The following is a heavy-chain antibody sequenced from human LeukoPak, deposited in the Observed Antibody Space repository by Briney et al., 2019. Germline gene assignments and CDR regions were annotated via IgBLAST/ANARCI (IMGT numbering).Heavy chain of an antibody. D-gene: IGHD2-2*01. J-gene: IGHJ5*02. CDR1: GYTFTSYG. Sequence: ASVKVSCKASGYTFTSYGISWVRQAPGQGLEWMGWISAYNGNTNYAQKLQGRVTMTTDTSTSTAYMELRSLRSDDTAVYYCARGYCSSTSCDWFDPWGQGPLVTVSS. CDR2: ISAYNGNT. CDR3: ARGYCSSTSCDWFDP. V-gene: IGHV1-18*01.